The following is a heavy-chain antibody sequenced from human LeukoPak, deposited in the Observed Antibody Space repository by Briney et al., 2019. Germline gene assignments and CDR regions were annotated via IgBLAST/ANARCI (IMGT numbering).Heavy chain of an antibody. D-gene: IGHD2-21*01. CDR2: IYYTGST. Sequence: PSETLSLTCTVSGVSISSYYWSWIRQPPEKGLEWIGYIYYTGSTNYNPSLKSRVTISVDTSKNQFSLKLSSVTAADTAVYYCARGFGIRSYFDYWGQGTLVTVSS. J-gene: IGHJ4*02. CDR1: GVSISSYY. CDR3: ARGFGIRSYFDY. V-gene: IGHV4-59*01.